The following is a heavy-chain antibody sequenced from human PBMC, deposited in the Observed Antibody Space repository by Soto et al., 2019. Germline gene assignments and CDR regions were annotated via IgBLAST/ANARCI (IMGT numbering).Heavy chain of an antibody. CDR3: ARTYDGSCPNSGGYAFDI. CDR1: GGSISSYY. Sequence: QVQLQESGPGLVKPSETLSLTCSVSGGSISSYYWSWIRQPPGKGLEWIAYIYYSGTSYNPSLKSRVSISLXPXXXQXXLKLSSVTAADTAVYYCARTYDGSCPNSGGYAFDIWGQGTMVTVSS. V-gene: IGHV4-59*01. J-gene: IGHJ3*02. CDR2: IYYSGT. D-gene: IGHD3-22*01.